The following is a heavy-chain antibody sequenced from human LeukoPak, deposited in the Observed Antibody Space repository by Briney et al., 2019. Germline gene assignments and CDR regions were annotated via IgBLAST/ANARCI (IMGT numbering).Heavy chain of an antibody. CDR1: GGSISSSSYY. J-gene: IGHJ6*03. D-gene: IGHD7-27*01. CDR3: AGRANWGHHYYYYMDV. V-gene: IGHV4-39*01. Sequence: SETLSLTCTVSGGSISSSSYYWGWIRQPPGKGLAWIGSVYYSGSPYYNPSLKSRVTISVDTSKNQFSLKLSSVTAADTAVYYCAGRANWGHHYYYYMDVWGKGTTVTVSS. CDR2: VYYSGSP.